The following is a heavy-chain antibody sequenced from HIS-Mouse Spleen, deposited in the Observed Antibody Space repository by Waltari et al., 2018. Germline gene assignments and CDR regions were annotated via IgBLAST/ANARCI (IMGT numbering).Heavy chain of an antibody. V-gene: IGHV4-39*01. J-gene: IGHJ3*02. CDR2: IYYSGHT. CDR3: ARRGTYCSSTSCYDAFDI. D-gene: IGHD2-2*01. Sequence: QLQLQESGPGLVKPSETLSLTCTVSGGSISSSSYYWGWIRQPPGKGLEWIGSIYYSGHTYSNPSLKSRVTISVDTSKNQFSLKLSSVTAADTAVYYCARRGTYCSSTSCYDAFDIWGQGTMVTVSS. CDR1: GGSISSSSYY.